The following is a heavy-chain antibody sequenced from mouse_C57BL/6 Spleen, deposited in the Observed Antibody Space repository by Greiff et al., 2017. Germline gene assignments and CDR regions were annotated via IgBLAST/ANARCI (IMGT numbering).Heavy chain of an antibody. J-gene: IGHJ2*01. CDR3: ARRNCEFDY. V-gene: IGHV1-63*01. CDR1: GYTFTNYW. D-gene: IGHD4-1*01. Sequence: LQESGAELVRPGTSVKMSCKASGYTFTNYWLGWAKQRPEHGLEWIGDIYPGGGYTNYTEKFKGKATLTADKSSSTAYMQFSSLTSEDSAIYYCARRNCEFDYWGQGTTLTVSS. CDR2: IYPGGGYT.